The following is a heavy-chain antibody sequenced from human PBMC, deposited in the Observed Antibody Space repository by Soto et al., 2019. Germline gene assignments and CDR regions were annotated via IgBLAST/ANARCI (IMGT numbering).Heavy chain of an antibody. V-gene: IGHV1-69*13. D-gene: IGHD1-26*01. CDR2: IIPIFGTA. Sequence: ATSVKVSCKASGGTFSSYAISWVRQAPGQGLEWMGGIIPIFGTAHYAQKFQGRVTITADESTSTAYMGLSSLRFEDTAVYYCARVKRELLADYWGQGTLVTVSS. CDR1: GGTFSSYA. J-gene: IGHJ4*02. CDR3: ARVKRELLADY.